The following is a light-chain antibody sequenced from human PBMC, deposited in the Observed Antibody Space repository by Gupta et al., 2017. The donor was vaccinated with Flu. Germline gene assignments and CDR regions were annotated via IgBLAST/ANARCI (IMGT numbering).Light chain of an antibody. CDR3: SSYTRTNTGV. J-gene: IGLJ1*01. Sequence: SALTQPASVSGSPGQSIAISCTGTSSDIGAYNLVSWYQQHPGKAPKLIIYVVTKRPAGVSDSFSVSTSGNTASLTISGRTEEDEADYYCSSYTRTNTGVFGSGTKVTVL. CDR1: SSDIGAYNL. V-gene: IGLV2-14*01. CDR2: VVT.